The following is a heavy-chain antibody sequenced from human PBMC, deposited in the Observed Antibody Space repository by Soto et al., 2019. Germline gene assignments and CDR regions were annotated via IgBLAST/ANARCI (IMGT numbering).Heavy chain of an antibody. Sequence: LFLTCTVYRGSVSSYYWSWIRQSPGKGLEWIGYIHYSGSTNYNPSLKSRVTMSVDTSRNQFSLKLSSVTAADTAVYYCARSIDSSGYYFSNCWGQGTLVTVSS. CDR1: RGSVSSYY. V-gene: IGHV4-59*02. J-gene: IGHJ4*02. D-gene: IGHD3-22*01. CDR3: ARSIDSSGYYFSNC. CDR2: IHYSGST.